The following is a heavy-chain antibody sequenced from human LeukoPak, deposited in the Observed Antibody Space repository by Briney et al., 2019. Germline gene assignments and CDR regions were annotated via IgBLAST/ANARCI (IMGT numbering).Heavy chain of an antibody. CDR2: ISYDGSNK. Sequence: GGSLRLSCAASGFTFSSYAMHWVRQAPGKGLEGVAVISYDGSNKYYADSVKGRFTIPRDNSTNTLYLQMNSLRAEDTAVYYCARDLVGATNYWGQGTLVTVSS. D-gene: IGHD1-26*01. CDR3: ARDLVGATNY. CDR1: GFTFSSYA. V-gene: IGHV3-30*04. J-gene: IGHJ4*02.